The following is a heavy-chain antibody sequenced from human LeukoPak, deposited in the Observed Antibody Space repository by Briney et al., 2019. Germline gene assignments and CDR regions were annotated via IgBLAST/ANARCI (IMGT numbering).Heavy chain of an antibody. CDR1: GGSISSSNW. Sequence: SETLSLTCAVSGGSISSSNWWSWVRQPPGKGLEWIGEIYHSGSTNYNPSLKSRVTISVDKSKNQFSLRLSSVTVADTAVYPWARVANTPRLGRKDLYYFDYWGQGALVTVSS. CDR3: ARVANTPRLGRKDLYYFDY. V-gene: IGHV4-4*02. D-gene: IGHD3-16*01. J-gene: IGHJ4*02. CDR2: IYHSGST.